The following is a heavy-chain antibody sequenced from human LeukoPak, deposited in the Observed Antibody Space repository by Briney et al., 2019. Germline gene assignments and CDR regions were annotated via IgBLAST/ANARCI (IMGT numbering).Heavy chain of an antibody. CDR3: ARDRESLLVPATMGYVFDI. D-gene: IGHD2-2*01. V-gene: IGHV3-30-3*01. J-gene: IGHJ3*02. Sequence: PGGSLRLSCAASGFTFSSYAMHWVRQAPGKGLEWVAVISYDGSNKYYADSVKGRFTISRDNSKNSLYLQMNSLRAEDTALYYCARDRESLLVPATMGYVFDIWGQGTMVTVSS. CDR2: ISYDGSNK. CDR1: GFTFSSYA.